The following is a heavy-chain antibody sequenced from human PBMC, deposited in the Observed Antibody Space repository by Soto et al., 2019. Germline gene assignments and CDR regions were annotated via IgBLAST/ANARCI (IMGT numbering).Heavy chain of an antibody. CDR1: GGSISSYY. D-gene: IGHD3-3*01. V-gene: IGHV4-4*07. CDR2: FYPSGST. J-gene: IGHJ6*02. Sequence: QVQLQESGPGVVKTSETLSLTCSVSGGSISSYYWSWIRRPAGKGLEWIGRFYPSGSTNYNPSLWGRVTMSLDTSKKQFSLNLSSVTAADTPVYYCEGWSGYYNIDVWGQGTTVTVSS. CDR3: EGWSGYYNIDV.